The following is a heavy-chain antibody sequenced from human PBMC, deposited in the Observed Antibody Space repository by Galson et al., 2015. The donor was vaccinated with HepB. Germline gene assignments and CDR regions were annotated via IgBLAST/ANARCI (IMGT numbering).Heavy chain of an antibody. CDR3: ARISPW. CDR2: IKQNGGET. J-gene: IGHJ4*02. Sequence: SLRLACAASGFRCSTNWMTWVRHAPGTGLDGMTTIKQNGGETYYLDSVRGRFTISRDNAKSSVYLQMNSLRAEDTAVYYCARISPWWGQGTLVTVSS. CDR1: GFRCSTNW. V-gene: IGHV3-7*03. D-gene: IGHD3-3*02.